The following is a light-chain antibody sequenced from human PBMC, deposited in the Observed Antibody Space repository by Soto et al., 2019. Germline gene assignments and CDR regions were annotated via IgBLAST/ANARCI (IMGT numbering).Light chain of an antibody. CDR2: EVT. J-gene: IGLJ3*02. Sequence: QSALTQPASVSGSPGQSITFSCTGTSSDVGGYNFVSWYQHHPGKAPKLIISEVTNRPSGVSNRFSGSKSGNTASLTISWLQAEDEADYYCCSYTSTNAWVFGGGTKVTVL. CDR3: CSYTSTNAWV. V-gene: IGLV2-14*01. CDR1: SSDVGGYNF.